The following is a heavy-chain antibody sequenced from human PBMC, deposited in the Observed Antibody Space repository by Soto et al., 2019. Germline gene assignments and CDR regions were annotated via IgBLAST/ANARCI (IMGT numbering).Heavy chain of an antibody. CDR2: IYYSGST. CDR1: GGSITSYY. D-gene: IGHD6-19*01. CDR3: AKVGSGWTGGTDY. J-gene: IGHJ4*02. Sequence: QVQLQESGPGLVKPSETLSLTCTVSGGSITSYYWSWIRQPPGKGLEWIGHIYYSGSTNYNPSLKSRVTISVDTSKNQFSLRLSSVTAADTPVYYCAKVGSGWTGGTDYWGQGTLVTVSS. V-gene: IGHV4-59*01.